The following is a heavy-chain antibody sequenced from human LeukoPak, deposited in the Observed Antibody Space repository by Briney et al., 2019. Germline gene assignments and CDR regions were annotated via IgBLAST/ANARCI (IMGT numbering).Heavy chain of an antibody. Sequence: ASVKVSCKASGGTFSSYAFSWVRQAPGQGLEWMGWISAYNGDTNYAQKLQGRVTMTTDTSTSTAYMELRSLRSDDSAVYYCARGRVELATIFLLALDYWGQGTLVTVSS. D-gene: IGHD5-24*01. V-gene: IGHV1-18*01. CDR3: ARGRVELATIFLLALDY. CDR1: GGTFSSYA. J-gene: IGHJ4*02. CDR2: ISAYNGDT.